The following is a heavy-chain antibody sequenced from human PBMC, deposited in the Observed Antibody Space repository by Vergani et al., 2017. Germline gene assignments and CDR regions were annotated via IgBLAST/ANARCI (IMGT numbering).Heavy chain of an antibody. CDR3: ATIGYRRWGYYFDY. Sequence: VQVVESGPGLVKPSETLSLTCTVSGGSISSYYWSWIRQPPGKGLEWIGYIYYSGSTNYNPSLKSRVTISVDTSKNQFSLKLSSVTAADTAVYYCATIGYRRWGYYFDYWGQGILVTVSS. J-gene: IGHJ4*02. D-gene: IGHD2-2*02. CDR2: IYYSGST. CDR1: GGSISSYY. V-gene: IGHV4-59*01.